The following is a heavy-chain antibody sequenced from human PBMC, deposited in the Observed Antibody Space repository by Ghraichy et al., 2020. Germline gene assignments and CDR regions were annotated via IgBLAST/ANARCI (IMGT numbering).Heavy chain of an antibody. Sequence: SETLSLTCTVPGGSLYSGDFYWSWIRQPPGRDLEWLGYISSSGGTSSSPSLKGRDNISIDMSKNQFSLTLSSLTAADTAVYYCARGTCRGGSCSVFDSWGQGTLVTVSS. D-gene: IGHD2-15*01. V-gene: IGHV4-30-4*01. J-gene: IGHJ4*02. CDR3: ARGTCRGGSCSVFDS. CDR2: ISSSGGT. CDR1: GGSLYSGDFY.